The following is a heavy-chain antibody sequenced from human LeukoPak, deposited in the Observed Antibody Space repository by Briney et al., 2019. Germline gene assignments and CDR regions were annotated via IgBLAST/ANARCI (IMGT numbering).Heavy chain of an antibody. D-gene: IGHD3-10*01. CDR1: GGSLSGYY. Sequence: SETLSLTCAVYGGSLSGYYWSWIRQSPGKGLEGIGEINDSGSTNYNPSLKSRVTISVDTSKNQFSLKLTSVTAADTAVYYCARWTTLVRGFDYCGQGTLVTVSS. J-gene: IGHJ4*02. CDR2: INDSGST. V-gene: IGHV4-34*01. CDR3: ARWTTLVRGFDY.